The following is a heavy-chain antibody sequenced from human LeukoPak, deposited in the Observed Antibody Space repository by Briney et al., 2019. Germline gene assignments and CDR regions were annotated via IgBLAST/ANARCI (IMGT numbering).Heavy chain of an antibody. CDR1: GGSFSGYY. CDR2: INHSGST. V-gene: IGHV4-34*01. Sequence: SETLSLTCAVYGGSFSGYYWSWIRQPPGKGLEWIGEINHSGSTNYNPSLKSRVTISVDTSKNQFSLKLSSVTAADTAVYYCARGPLNVHTYYDFWSGYYARGGMAVWGQGTTVTVSS. J-gene: IGHJ6*02. CDR3: ARGPLNVHTYYDFWSGYYARGGMAV. D-gene: IGHD3-3*01.